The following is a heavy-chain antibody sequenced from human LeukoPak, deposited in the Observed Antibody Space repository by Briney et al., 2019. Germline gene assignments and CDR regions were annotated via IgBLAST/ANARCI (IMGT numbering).Heavy chain of an antibody. CDR3: AKMIYGGNSPLDY. CDR1: GFTFSSYA. J-gene: IGHJ4*02. D-gene: IGHD4-23*01. V-gene: IGHV3-23*01. Sequence: QPGGSLRLSCAASGFTFSSYAMSWVRQAPGKGLEWVSAISGSGGSTYYADSVKGRFTISRGNSKNTLYLQMNSLRAEDTAVYYCAKMIYGGNSPLDYWGQGTLVTVSS. CDR2: ISGSGGST.